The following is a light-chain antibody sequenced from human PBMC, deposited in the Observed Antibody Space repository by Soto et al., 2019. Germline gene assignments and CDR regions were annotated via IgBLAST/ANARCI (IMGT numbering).Light chain of an antibody. V-gene: IGKV3-11*01. J-gene: IGKJ1*01. CDR1: QSVSTY. CDR3: QQRSNWPRT. CDR2: DAS. Sequence: EIVLTQSPATLSLSPGERATLSCRASQSVSTYLAWFQQLPGQAPRLLIYDASNRATGIPARFSGSGSGTDFTLTISSLEPEDFAVYYCQQRSNWPRTFGQGTKWIS.